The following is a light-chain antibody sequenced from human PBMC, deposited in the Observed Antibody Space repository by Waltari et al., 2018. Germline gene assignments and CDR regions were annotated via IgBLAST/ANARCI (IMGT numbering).Light chain of an antibody. Sequence: DIQVTQSPSTLSASVGDRVTITRRASQSIVVWWAWYQQKPGKAPRLLIYKASYLESGVPSRFSGSASGTAFTLTISSLQADDFATYYCLQYNSYPWTFGQGTTVEIK. CDR3: LQYNSYPWT. J-gene: IGKJ1*01. CDR1: QSIVVW. V-gene: IGKV1-5*03. CDR2: KAS.